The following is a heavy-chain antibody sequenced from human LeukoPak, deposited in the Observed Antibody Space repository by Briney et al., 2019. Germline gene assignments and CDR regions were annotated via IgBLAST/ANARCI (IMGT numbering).Heavy chain of an antibody. Sequence: ASVKVSCKASGYTFTSYDINWVRQATGQGLEWMGWMNPNSGNTGYAQKFQGRVTMTRNTSISTAYMELSSLRSEDTAVYYCARSKWELLPYYFDYWGQGTLVTVSS. CDR3: ARSKWELLPYYFDY. CDR1: GYTFTSYD. V-gene: IGHV1-8*01. D-gene: IGHD1-26*01. CDR2: MNPNSGNT. J-gene: IGHJ4*02.